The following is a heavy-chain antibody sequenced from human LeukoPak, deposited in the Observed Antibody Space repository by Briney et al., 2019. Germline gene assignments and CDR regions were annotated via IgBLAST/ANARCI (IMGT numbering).Heavy chain of an antibody. D-gene: IGHD2-2*01. CDR2: VYYSGST. Sequence: SETLSLTCTVSGGSLSSNSYYWGWIRQPPGTGLEWIGSVYYSGSTYYNPSLKSRVTISVDTSKNKFSLKLSSVTAADTAVYYCARHLSTSQASDGGYWGQGTLVTVSS. V-gene: IGHV4-39*01. CDR1: GGSLSSNSYY. J-gene: IGHJ4*02. CDR3: ARHLSTSQASDGGY.